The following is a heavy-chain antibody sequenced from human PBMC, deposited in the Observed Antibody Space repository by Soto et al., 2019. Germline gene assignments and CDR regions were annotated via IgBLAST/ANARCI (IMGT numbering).Heavy chain of an antibody. CDR3: ARVGDIVVVGPWFDP. D-gene: IGHD2-21*01. Sequence: SVKVSCKASGYIFTSYGISWVRQAPGQGLEWMGSISADNGDTKSAQKFQGRVTMTTDTSTNTGHMELRGLRYDDTTVYYCARVGDIVVVGPWFDPWGQGALVTVSS. J-gene: IGHJ5*02. V-gene: IGHV1-18*01. CDR1: GYIFTSYG. CDR2: ISADNGDT.